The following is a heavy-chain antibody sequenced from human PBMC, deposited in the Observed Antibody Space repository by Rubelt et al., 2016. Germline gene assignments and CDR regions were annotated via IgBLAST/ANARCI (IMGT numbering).Heavy chain of an antibody. CDR3: ARGDIAAAGAPFDY. CDR2: IYYSGST. J-gene: IGHJ4*02. Sequence: QLQLQESGPGLVKPSETLSLTCTVSGGSISSYHWSWIRQPPGKGLEWIGYIYYSGSTNYNPSLKSRVTLSVDTSKNQFSLKLSSVTAADTAVYYCARGDIAAAGAPFDYWGQGTLVTVSS. V-gene: IGHV4-59*01. D-gene: IGHD6-13*01. CDR1: GGSISSYH.